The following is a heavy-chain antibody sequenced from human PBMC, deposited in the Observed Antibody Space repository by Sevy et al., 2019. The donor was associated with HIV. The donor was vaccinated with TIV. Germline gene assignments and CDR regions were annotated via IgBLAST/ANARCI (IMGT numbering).Heavy chain of an antibody. Sequence: SETLSLTCGVSGGSISSSNWWHWVRQPPGKGLEWIGEIYHSGSTNYNPSLKSRVTISVDNSKNQFSLKLNSVTAADKAGEFWSRGVGTPRGFDPWGQGTLVTVSS. D-gene: IGHD1-1*01. V-gene: IGHV4-4*02. CDR3: SRGVGTPRGFDP. CDR1: GGSISSSNW. J-gene: IGHJ5*02. CDR2: IYHSGST.